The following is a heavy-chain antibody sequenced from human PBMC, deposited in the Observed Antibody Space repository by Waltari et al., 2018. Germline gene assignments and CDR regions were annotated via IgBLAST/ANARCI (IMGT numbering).Heavy chain of an antibody. CDR2: ISSSGSTI. Sequence: EVQLVESGGGLVQPGGSLRLSCAASGFPFSSYEMNWVRQAPGKGLEWVSYISSSGSTIYYADSVKGRFTISRDNAKNSLYLQMNSLRAEDTAVYYCARCIVIDYFDYWGQGTLVTVSS. J-gene: IGHJ4*02. CDR3: ARCIVIDYFDY. CDR1: GFPFSSYE. V-gene: IGHV3-48*03. D-gene: IGHD3-22*01.